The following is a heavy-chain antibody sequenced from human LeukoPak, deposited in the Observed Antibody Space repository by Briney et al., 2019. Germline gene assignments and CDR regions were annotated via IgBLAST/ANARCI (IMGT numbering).Heavy chain of an antibody. D-gene: IGHD2-2*01. V-gene: IGHV4-38-2*01. CDR3: ARVRGYCSSTICYRYYFDY. CDR2: IYHSGST. Sequence: PSGTLSLTCAVSGYSISSGYYWGWIRQPPGKGLEWIGTIYHSGSTYYNPSLKSRVTISVDTSKNQFSLKLTSVTAADTAVYYCARVRGYCSSTICYRYYFDYWGQGTLVTVSS. J-gene: IGHJ4*02. CDR1: GYSISSGYY.